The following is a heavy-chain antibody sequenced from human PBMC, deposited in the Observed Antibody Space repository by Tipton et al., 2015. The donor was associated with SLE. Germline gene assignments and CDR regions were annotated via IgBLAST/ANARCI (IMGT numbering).Heavy chain of an antibody. V-gene: IGHV4-38-2*01. D-gene: IGHD6-13*01. Sequence: GLVKPSETLSLTCAVSGYSISSGYFWGWVRQPPGKRLEWIGSMYHSGATYHNPSLKSRVTISLDTSKNQFSLKLNSATAADTAIYYCASQRQQLGRFDYWGQGTLVTVSS. CDR2: MYHSGAT. J-gene: IGHJ4*02. CDR1: GYSISSGYF. CDR3: ASQRQQLGRFDY.